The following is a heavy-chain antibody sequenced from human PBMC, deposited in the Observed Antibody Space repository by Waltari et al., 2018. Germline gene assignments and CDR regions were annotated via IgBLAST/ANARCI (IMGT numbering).Heavy chain of an antibody. CDR1: GFTFSTYG. J-gene: IGHJ4*02. CDR2: ISGSDGIT. Sequence: EVQLVESGGGLVQPGGSLRLSCAASGFTFSTYGMTWVRQAPGKGLEWVSSISGSDGITYYAASVKCRFTTSRDNSKNTLYLQMNSLRAEDTAVYYCARLTRGPNSPFDYWGQGTPVTVSS. CDR3: ARLTRGPNSPFDY. D-gene: IGHD7-27*01. V-gene: IGHV3-23*04.